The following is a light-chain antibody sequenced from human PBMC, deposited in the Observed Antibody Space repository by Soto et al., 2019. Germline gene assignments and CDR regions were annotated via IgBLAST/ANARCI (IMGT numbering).Light chain of an antibody. CDR2: DAS. CDR3: QQYNKWPPIT. V-gene: IGKV3-15*01. J-gene: IGKJ5*01. CDR1: QSVSSN. Sequence: EIVMTQSPATLSASPGERATLSCRASQSVSSNLAWYQHKPGQAPRLLIYDASTRATGVPARFSGSGSATEFTLSISSLQSEDFAVYYCQQYNKWPPITFGQGTRLEIK.